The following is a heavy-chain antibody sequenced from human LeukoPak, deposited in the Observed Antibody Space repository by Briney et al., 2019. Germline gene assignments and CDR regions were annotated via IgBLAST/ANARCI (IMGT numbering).Heavy chain of an antibody. J-gene: IGHJ6*03. CDR2: IHYSGTT. CDR1: GGSFSGYY. V-gene: IGHV4-34*01. CDR3: ARDWGDGYNYYYYYTDV. D-gene: IGHD5-24*01. Sequence: PSETLSLTCAVYGGSFSGYYWSWIRQPPGKGLEWIGTIHYSGTTYYNPSLKSRVTISLDTSKNQFSLKLTSVTAADTAVYYCARDWGDGYNYYYYYTDVWGKGTTVTVSS.